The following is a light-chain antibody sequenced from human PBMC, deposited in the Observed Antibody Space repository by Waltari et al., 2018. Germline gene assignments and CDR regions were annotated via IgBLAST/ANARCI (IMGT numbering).Light chain of an antibody. J-gene: IGKJ1*01. CDR1: QSVSYSSNNKNY. CDR2: WAS. V-gene: IGKV4-1*01. CDR3: QQYYAVPPT. Sequence: DIVMTQSPDSLPVSLGERATITCKSDQSVSYSSNNKNYLAWYRQKPGQPPQLLISWASTREFGVPDRFSGSGSGTDFTLTIGSLQAEDVAVYYCQQYYAVPPTFGPGTKVEIK.